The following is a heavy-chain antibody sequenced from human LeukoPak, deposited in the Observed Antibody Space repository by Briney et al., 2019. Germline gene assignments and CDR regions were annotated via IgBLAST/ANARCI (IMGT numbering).Heavy chain of an antibody. V-gene: IGHV4-59*08. J-gene: IGHJ5*02. CDR2: IYYKGIT. CDR3: ARLVAVTGTVDWFDP. CDR1: GGSFSPAH. Sequence: PSETLSLTCTFSGGSFSPAHWSWIRQPPGKGLEWIGYIYYKGITNYNPSLKSRVTISLDTSKSQFSLNLSSMTAADTAVYYCARLVAVTGTVDWFDPWGQGTVVTVSS. D-gene: IGHD2-21*02.